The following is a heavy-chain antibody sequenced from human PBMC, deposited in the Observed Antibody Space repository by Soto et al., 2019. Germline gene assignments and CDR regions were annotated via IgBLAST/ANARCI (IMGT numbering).Heavy chain of an antibody. V-gene: IGHV4-59*01. CDR1: GGSIRRYY. D-gene: IGHD1-26*01. Sequence: SETQSLTCPVSGGSIRRYYWSWIRQTPGKGLEWIGYLYNTGSTIYNPSLESRVTISVDTSKNQFSLKLNSVTAADTAVYYCVRGRWSVGATFTFFDYWGPGTLVTVSS. J-gene: IGHJ4*02. CDR3: VRGRWSVGATFTFFDY. CDR2: LYNTGST.